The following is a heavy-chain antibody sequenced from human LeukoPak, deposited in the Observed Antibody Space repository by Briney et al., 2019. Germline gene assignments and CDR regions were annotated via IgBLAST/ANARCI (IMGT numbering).Heavy chain of an antibody. V-gene: IGHV3-48*02. J-gene: IGHJ3*02. CDR2: IGSSSSTI. D-gene: IGHD2-15*01. CDR1: GFTFSSYS. CDR3: AVVVVAAGDAFDT. Sequence: GGSLRLSCAASGFTFSSYSMNWVRQAPGKGLEWVSYIGSSSSTIYYADSVKGRFTISRDNAKNSLYLQMNSLRDEDTAVYYCAVVVVAAGDAFDTWGQGTMVTVSS.